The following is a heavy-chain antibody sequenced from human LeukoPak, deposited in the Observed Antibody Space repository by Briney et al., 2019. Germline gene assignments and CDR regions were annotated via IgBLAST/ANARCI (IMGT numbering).Heavy chain of an antibody. D-gene: IGHD5-24*01. CDR1: GYSISSGYY. CDR3: AREMATIGSPIGY. CDR2: IYHSGST. V-gene: IGHV4-38-2*02. J-gene: IGHJ4*02. Sequence: PSETLSLTCTVSGYSISSGYYWGWIRQPPGKGLEWIGSIYHSGSTYYNPSLKSRVTISVDTSKNQFSLKLSSVTAADTAVYYCAREMATIGSPIGYWGQGTLVTVSS.